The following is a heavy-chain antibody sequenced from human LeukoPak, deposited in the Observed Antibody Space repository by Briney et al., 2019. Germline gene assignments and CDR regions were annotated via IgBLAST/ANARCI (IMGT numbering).Heavy chain of an antibody. CDR1: GGSFSDYY. CDR2: INHSGST. V-gene: IGHV4-34*01. CDR3: ARGAPGY. J-gene: IGHJ4*02. Sequence: PSETLSLTCAVYGGSFSDYYWTWIRQPPGKGLEWIGEINHSGSTNYNPSPKSRVTISVDTSKNQFSLKLNSVTAADTAVYFCARGAPGYWGQGTLVTVSS.